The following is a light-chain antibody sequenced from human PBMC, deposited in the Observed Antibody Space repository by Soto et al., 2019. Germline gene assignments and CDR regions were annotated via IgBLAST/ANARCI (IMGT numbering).Light chain of an antibody. V-gene: IGKV1-39*01. CDR2: AAS. J-gene: IGKJ1*01. CDR1: QSISSW. CDR3: QQSYSTPPWT. Sequence: DIQMTQSASTLSASVGDRVTITCRGSQSISSWLAWYQQKPGKAPKLLIYAASSLQSGVPSRFSGSGSGTDFTLTISSLQPEDFATYYCQQSYSTPPWTFGQGTKVDIK.